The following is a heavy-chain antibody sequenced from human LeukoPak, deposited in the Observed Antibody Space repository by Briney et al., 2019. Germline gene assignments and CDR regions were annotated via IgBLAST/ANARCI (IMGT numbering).Heavy chain of an antibody. J-gene: IGHJ4*02. CDR2: ISGSGGST. CDR1: GFTFSSYA. Sequence: GGSLRLSCAASGFTFSSYAMSWVRQAPGKGLEWVSAISGSGGSTYYADSVKGRFTISRDNSKSTLCLQMNSLKTEDTAVYYCSTTYYYDSSEGYWGQGTLVTVSS. V-gene: IGHV3-23*01. D-gene: IGHD3-22*01. CDR3: STTYYYDSSEGY.